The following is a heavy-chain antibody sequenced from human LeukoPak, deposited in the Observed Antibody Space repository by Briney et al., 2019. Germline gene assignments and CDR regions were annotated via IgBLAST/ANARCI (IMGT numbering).Heavy chain of an antibody. CDR1: GGSISSSNYY. CDR3: ARRRIVATIDY. V-gene: IGHV4-39*01. CDR2: IYYSGST. D-gene: IGHD5-12*01. J-gene: IGHJ4*02. Sequence: KPSETLSLTCTVSGGSISSSNYYWGWIRQPPGKGLEWIGSIYYSGSTYYNPSLKRRVTISVDTSKNQFSLNLSSVTAADTAVYYCARRRIVATIDYWGQGTLVTVSS.